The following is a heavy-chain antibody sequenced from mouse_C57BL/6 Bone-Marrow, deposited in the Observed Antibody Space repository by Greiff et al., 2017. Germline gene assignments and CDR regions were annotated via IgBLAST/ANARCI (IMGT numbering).Heavy chain of an antibody. D-gene: IGHD2-2*01. J-gene: IGHJ2*01. CDR2: INPGSGGT. CDR1: GYAFTNYL. V-gene: IGHV1-54*01. Sequence: QVQLQQSGAELVRPGTSVKVSCKASGYAFTNYLIEWVKQRPGQGLEWIGVINPGSGGTNYNEKFKGKATLTADKSSSTAYMQLSSLTSEDSAVYFCVVISFDYWGQGTTLTVSS. CDR3: VVISFDY.